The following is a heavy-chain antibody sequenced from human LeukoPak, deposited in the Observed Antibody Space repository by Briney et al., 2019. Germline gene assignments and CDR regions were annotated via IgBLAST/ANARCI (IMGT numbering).Heavy chain of an antibody. V-gene: IGHV3-30-3*01. CDR1: GFTFSSYA. D-gene: IGHD6-13*01. CDR2: ISYDGSNK. CDR3: ARDDSSSWYGPPMG. J-gene: IGHJ4*02. Sequence: GRSLRLSCAASGFTFSSYAMHWVRQAPGKGLEWVAVISYDGSNKYYADSVKGRFTISRDNSKNTLYLQMNSLRAEDTAVYYCARDDSSSWYGPPMGWGQGSLVTVSS.